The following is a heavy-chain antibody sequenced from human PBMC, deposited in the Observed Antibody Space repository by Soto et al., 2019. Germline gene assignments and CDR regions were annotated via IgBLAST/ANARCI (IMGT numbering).Heavy chain of an antibody. CDR2: IYHSGST. CDR1: GGSISSGGYS. J-gene: IGHJ4*02. D-gene: IGHD4-4*01. Sequence: SETLSLTCAVSGGSISSGGYSWSWIRQPPGKGLEWIGYIYHSGSTYYNPSLKSRVTISVDRSKNQFSLKLSSVTAADTAVYYCARGMTTVTILAYWGQGTLVTVSS. CDR3: ARGMTTVTILAY. V-gene: IGHV4-30-2*01.